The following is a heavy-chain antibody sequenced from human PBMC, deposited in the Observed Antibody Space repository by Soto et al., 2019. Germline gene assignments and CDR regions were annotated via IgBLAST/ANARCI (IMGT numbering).Heavy chain of an antibody. CDR2: TYYRSKWYN. J-gene: IGHJ3*02. CDR1: GDSVSSNSAA. CDR3: ARDGHLAYCGGDCYSRTYPYDAFDI. V-gene: IGHV6-1*01. D-gene: IGHD2-21*01. Sequence: QSQTLSLTCAISGDSVSSNSAAWNWIRQSPSRGLEWLGRTYYRSKWYNDYAVSVKSRITINPDTSKNQFSLQLNSVTPEDTAVYYCARDGHLAYCGGDCYSRTYPYDAFDIWGQGTMVTVSS.